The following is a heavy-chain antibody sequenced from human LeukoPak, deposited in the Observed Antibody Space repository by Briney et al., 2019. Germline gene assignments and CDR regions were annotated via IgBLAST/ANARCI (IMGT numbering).Heavy chain of an antibody. CDR1: GGSFSGYY. J-gene: IGHJ4*02. CDR2: INHSGST. Sequence: PSETLSLTCAVYGGSFSGYYWSWIRQPPGKGLEWIGEINHSGSTNYNPSLKSRVTISVDTSKNQFSLKLSSVTAADTAVYYCARDLYDSSGLAYYFDYWGQGTLVTVSS. D-gene: IGHD3-22*01. V-gene: IGHV4-34*01. CDR3: ARDLYDSSGLAYYFDY.